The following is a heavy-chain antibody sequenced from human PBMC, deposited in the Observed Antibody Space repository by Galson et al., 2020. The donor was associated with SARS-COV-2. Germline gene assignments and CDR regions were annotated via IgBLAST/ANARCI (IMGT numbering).Heavy chain of an antibody. D-gene: IGHD2-15*01. Sequence: ASVKFSCKTSAYVNTSYHVHWVRQAPGQGPEWVGIINPRDDITAYAQRFQGRVTMTRDTFTSTVYMELSSLRPEDTAVYYCAREWGGTGSSVFDYWGRGTLVTVSS. CDR2: INPRDDIT. J-gene: IGHJ4*02. V-gene: IGHV1-46*01. CDR3: AREWGGTGSSVFDY. CDR1: AYVNTSYH.